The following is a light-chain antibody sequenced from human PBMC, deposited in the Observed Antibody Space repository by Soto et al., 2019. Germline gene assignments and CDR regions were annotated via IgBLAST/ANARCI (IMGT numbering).Light chain of an antibody. V-gene: IGKV4-1*01. Sequence: DIVMTQSPDSLAVSLGERATINCKSSQSVLYSSNNKNYLSWYQQKPGQPPKLLIYWASTRESGVPDRFSGGGSGTDFTLTISSLHAEDVAVYCCQQYYSPSWTFGQGTKVDIK. CDR2: WAS. CDR1: QSVLYSSNNKNY. J-gene: IGKJ1*01. CDR3: QQYYSPSWT.